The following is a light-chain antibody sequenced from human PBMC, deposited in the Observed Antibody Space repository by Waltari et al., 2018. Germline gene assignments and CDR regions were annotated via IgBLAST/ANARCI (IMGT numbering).Light chain of an antibody. CDR1: QSVSIN. V-gene: IGKV3-15*01. CDR3: QQYNDWLPLT. Sequence: EIVMTQSPATMSLSPGESATLPCRASQSVSINLAWYQQKPGQAPRFLIFDTSTRATGIPARFSGSGSVTDFTLTISSLQSEDFAVYYCQQYNDWLPLTFGGGTKVEI. CDR2: DTS. J-gene: IGKJ4*01.